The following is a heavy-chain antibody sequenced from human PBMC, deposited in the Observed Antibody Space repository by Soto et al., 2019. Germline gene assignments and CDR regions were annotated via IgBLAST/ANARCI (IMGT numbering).Heavy chain of an antibody. V-gene: IGHV3-23*01. CDR3: AKETVSSGAFDI. CDR1: GFTFSSYA. Sequence: EVKLLESGGGLVQPGGSLRLSCAASGFTFSSYAMSWVRQAPGKGLEWVSAISGSGGSTYYADYVKGRFTISRDNSKNTLYLQMNSLRAEDTAVYYCAKETVSSGAFDIWGQGTMVTVGS. D-gene: IGHD4-4*01. J-gene: IGHJ3*02. CDR2: ISGSGGST.